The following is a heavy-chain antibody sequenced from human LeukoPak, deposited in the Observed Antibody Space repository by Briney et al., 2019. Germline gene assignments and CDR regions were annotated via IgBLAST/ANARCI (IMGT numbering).Heavy chain of an antibody. CDR1: GDSISSSSYY. CDR3: ARQGYCSSTNCYVDY. J-gene: IGHJ4*02. Sequence: SETLSLTCTVSGDSISSSSYYWGWIRQPPGKRLEWIGSIYYSGTTYYNPSLKSRVTISVDTSKNQFSLKLTSVTAADTAVYYCARQGYCSSTNCYVDYWGQGTLVTVSS. CDR2: IYYSGTT. D-gene: IGHD2-2*01. V-gene: IGHV4-39*01.